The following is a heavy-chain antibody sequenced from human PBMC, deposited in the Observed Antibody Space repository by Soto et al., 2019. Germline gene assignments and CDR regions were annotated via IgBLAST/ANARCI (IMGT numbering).Heavy chain of an antibody. J-gene: IGHJ6*02. CDR1: GFTFTSSA. Sequence: GASVKVSCKASGFTFTSSAVQWVRQARGQRLEWIGWIAVGSGNTNYAQKFQERVTITRDMSTSTAYMELSSLRSEDTAVYYCAAGEYNWNSNQGGQYYYYYGMDVWGQGTTVTVSS. CDR2: IAVGSGNT. D-gene: IGHD1-7*01. V-gene: IGHV1-58*01. CDR3: AAGEYNWNSNQGGQYYYYYGMDV.